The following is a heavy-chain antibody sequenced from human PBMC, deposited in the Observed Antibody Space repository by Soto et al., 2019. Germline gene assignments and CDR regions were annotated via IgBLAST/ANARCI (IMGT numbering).Heavy chain of an antibody. J-gene: IGHJ5*02. V-gene: IGHV4-34*01. D-gene: IGHD3-10*01. CDR3: AGSYYGSGSYSDNWFDP. Sequence: PSETLSLTCAVYGGSFSGYYWSWIRQPPGKGLGWIGEINHSGSTNYNPSLKSRVTISVDTSKNQFSLKLSSVTAADTAVYYCAGSYYGSGSYSDNWFDPWGQGTLVTVSS. CDR2: INHSGST. CDR1: GGSFSGYY.